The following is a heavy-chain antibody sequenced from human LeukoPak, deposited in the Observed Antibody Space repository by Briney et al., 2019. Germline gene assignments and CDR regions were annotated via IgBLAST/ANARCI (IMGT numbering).Heavy chain of an antibody. CDR3: ARDKAVLWFGELAAFDY. D-gene: IGHD3-10*01. J-gene: IGHJ4*02. Sequence: GGSLRLSCAASGFTFSSYAMHWVRQAPGKGLEWVAVISYDGSNKYYADSVKGRFTISRDNSKNTLYLQMNSLRAEDTAVYYCARDKAVLWFGELAAFDYWGQGTLVTVPS. CDR1: GFTFSSYA. V-gene: IGHV3-30-3*01. CDR2: ISYDGSNK.